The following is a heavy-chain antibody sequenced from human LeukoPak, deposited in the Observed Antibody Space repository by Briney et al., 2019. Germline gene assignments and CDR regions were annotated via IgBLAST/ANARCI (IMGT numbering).Heavy chain of an antibody. CDR2: IYTSGST. CDR3: ARDRYDSSGYLPDY. Sequence: TLSLTCTVSGGSISSGSYYWSWIRQPAGKGLEWIGRIYTSGSTNYNPSLKSRVTISVDTSKNQFSLKLSSVTAADTAVYYCARDRYDSSGYLPDYWGQGTLVTVSS. V-gene: IGHV4-61*02. CDR1: GGSISSGSYY. D-gene: IGHD3-22*01. J-gene: IGHJ4*02.